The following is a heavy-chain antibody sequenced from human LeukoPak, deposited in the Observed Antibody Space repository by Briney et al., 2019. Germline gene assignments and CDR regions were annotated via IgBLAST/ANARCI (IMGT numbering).Heavy chain of an antibody. CDR2: ISYDGSNK. V-gene: IGHV3-30*18. Sequence: GGSLRLSCAASGLTFSSYGMHWVRQAPGKGLEWVAVISYDGSNKFYADSVKGRFTISRDNSKNTLYLQMNSLRAEDTAVYYCAKDPTYYYDSSGYYFDYWGQGTLVTVSS. CDR1: GLTFSSYG. CDR3: AKDPTYYYDSSGYYFDY. D-gene: IGHD3-22*01. J-gene: IGHJ4*02.